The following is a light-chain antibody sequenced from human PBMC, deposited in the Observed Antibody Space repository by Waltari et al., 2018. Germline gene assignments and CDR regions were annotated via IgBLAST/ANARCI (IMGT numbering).Light chain of an antibody. J-gene: IGKJ1*01. CDR2: DAS. V-gene: IGKV1-5*01. Sequence: DIQITQSPSTLSASLGDRVTITCRASQSISSWLAWYQQKPGKAPKLLIYDASSLESGVPSRFSGSGSGTEFTLTISSLQPDDFATYYCQQYNSYSTFGQGTKVEIK. CDR1: QSISSW. CDR3: QQYNSYST.